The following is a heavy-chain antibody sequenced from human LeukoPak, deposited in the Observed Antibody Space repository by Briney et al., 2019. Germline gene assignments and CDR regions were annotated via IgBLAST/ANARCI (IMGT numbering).Heavy chain of an antibody. CDR3: ARGSSISWYPLDPVLFDS. J-gene: IGHJ4*02. V-gene: IGHV1-2*02. D-gene: IGHD6-13*01. CDR2: INPNSGGT. CDR1: GYTFTGYY. Sequence: ASVKVSCKASGYTFTGYYMHWVRQAPGQGLEWMGWINPNSGGTNYAQKFQGRVTMTRDTSITTAYMDLNRLRSDDTAVYYCARGSSISWYPLDPVLFDSWGQGTLVTVSS.